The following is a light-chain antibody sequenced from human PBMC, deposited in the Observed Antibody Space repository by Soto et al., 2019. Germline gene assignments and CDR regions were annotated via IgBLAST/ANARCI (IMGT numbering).Light chain of an antibody. CDR1: QTIYNW. Sequence: DIQMTQSPSTLSASVGDRVTISCRASQTIYNWLAGYQQRPGKAPNLLIYKASILESGVSSRFSGSGSGTEFTLTINSLQPDDFATYYCEHYNNYPYTFGQGTKLEIK. CDR2: KAS. J-gene: IGKJ2*01. CDR3: EHYNNYPYT. V-gene: IGKV1-5*03.